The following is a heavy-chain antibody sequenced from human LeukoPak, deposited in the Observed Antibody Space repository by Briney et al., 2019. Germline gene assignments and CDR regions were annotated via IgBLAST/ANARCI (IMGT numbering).Heavy chain of an antibody. CDR1: GGSISSYY. V-gene: IGHV4-59*12. Sequence: PSETLSLTCTVSGGSISSYYWSWIRQPPGKGLEWIGYIYYSGSTNYNPSLKSRVTISVDTSKNQFSLKLSSVTAADTAVYYCARRRCSSTSCYRRSPLNWFDPWGQGTLVTVSS. D-gene: IGHD2-2*01. CDR2: IYYSGST. CDR3: ARRRCSSTSCYRRSPLNWFDP. J-gene: IGHJ5*02.